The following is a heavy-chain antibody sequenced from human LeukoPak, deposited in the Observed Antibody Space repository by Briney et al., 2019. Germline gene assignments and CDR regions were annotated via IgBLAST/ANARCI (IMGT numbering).Heavy chain of an antibody. Sequence: SETLSLTCIVSGGSIGSYYWSWIRQPPGKGLEWIGYVYCSGSTNYSPSLKSRVAISVDTSKSQFSLKLNSVTAADTAVYYCAREGISGGFDYWGQGTLVTVSS. J-gene: IGHJ4*02. CDR3: AREGISGGFDY. D-gene: IGHD3-10*01. V-gene: IGHV4-59*01. CDR1: GGSIGSYY. CDR2: VYCSGST.